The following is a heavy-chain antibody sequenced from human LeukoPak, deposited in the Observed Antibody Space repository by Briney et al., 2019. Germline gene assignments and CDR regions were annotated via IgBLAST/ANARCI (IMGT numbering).Heavy chain of an antibody. V-gene: IGHV1-69*05. Sequence: EASVKVSCKASGGTFSSYAISCVRQAPGQGLEWMGRIIPIFGTATYAQKFQGRVTITTDESTSTAYMELSSLRSEDTAVYYCARDQSYYYDSSGPIFDYWGQGTLVTVSS. CDR1: GGTFSSYA. CDR2: IIPIFGTA. CDR3: ARDQSYYYDSSGPIFDY. D-gene: IGHD3-22*01. J-gene: IGHJ4*02.